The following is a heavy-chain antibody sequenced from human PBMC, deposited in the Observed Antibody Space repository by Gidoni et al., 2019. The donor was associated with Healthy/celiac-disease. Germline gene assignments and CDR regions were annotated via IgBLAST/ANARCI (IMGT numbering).Heavy chain of an antibody. Sequence: EVQLVESGGGLVKPGGSLILSCAASGFTFRNHWMSWVRQAPGKGLEWVGRIKSKTDGGTTDYAAPVKGRFTISRDDSKNTLYLQMNSLKTEDTAVYYCTTEELGDTAMVTVDYWGQGTLVTVSS. V-gene: IGHV3-15*01. CDR3: TTEELGDTAMVTVDY. J-gene: IGHJ4*02. CDR1: GFTFRNHW. D-gene: IGHD5-18*01. CDR2: IKSKTDGGTT.